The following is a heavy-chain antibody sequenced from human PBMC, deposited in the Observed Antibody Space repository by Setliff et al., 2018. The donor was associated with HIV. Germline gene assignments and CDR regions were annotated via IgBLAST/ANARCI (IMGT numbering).Heavy chain of an antibody. V-gene: IGHV5-51*01. CDR2: IYPGDSDT. J-gene: IGHJ4*02. CDR3: ARRASKASLDY. CDR1: GYTFTSYW. Sequence: GESLKISCKGSGYTFTSYWIGWVRQMPGKGLEWMGIIYPGDSDTRYSPSFQGRVTISADKSINTAYLQWSSLQASDTAMYYRARRASKASLDYWGQGTLVTVSS.